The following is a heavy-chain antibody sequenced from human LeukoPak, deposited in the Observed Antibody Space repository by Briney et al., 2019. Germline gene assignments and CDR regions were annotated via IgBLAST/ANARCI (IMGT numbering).Heavy chain of an antibody. D-gene: IGHD2-15*01. J-gene: IGHJ5*02. Sequence: PGGSLRLSCAASGFTFSSSAMSWVRQAPGKGLEWVSAITGSGGNTYYADSVKGRFTISRDNSKNTLYLQMDSLRAEDTAVYFCARERSYCSGATCSLDLWGQGTLVTVSS. CDR1: GFTFSSSA. CDR2: ITGSGGNT. CDR3: ARERSYCSGATCSLDL. V-gene: IGHV3-23*01.